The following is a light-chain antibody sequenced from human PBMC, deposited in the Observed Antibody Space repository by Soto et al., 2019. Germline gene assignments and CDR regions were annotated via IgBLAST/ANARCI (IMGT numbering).Light chain of an antibody. Sequence: ETPGTQSPSTLSASVGDRVTITCRASQSIGRFLAWYQHQPGKAPKLLIYDASTLESGVPSRFSGTGSGTEFTFSITSLQPEDFGTYYCQQCYMGWTFGQGTKV. CDR2: DAS. CDR1: QSIGRF. CDR3: QQCYMGWT. V-gene: IGKV1-5*01. J-gene: IGKJ1*01.